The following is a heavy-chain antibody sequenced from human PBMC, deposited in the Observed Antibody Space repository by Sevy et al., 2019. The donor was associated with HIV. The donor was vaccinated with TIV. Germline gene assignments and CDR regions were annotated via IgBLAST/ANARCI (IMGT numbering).Heavy chain of an antibody. Sequence: GGSLRLSCVASGFTFDDYAMHWVRQAPGKGPEWVSGSSWNSGSIGNAESVKGRFTISRDNAKNSLYLQMNRLRVEDTALYYCAKGIGYSNGWYSWFDSWGQGTLVTVSS. V-gene: IGHV3-9*01. CDR3: AKGIGYSNGWYSWFDS. J-gene: IGHJ5*01. CDR2: SSWNSGSI. D-gene: IGHD6-19*01. CDR1: GFTFDDYA.